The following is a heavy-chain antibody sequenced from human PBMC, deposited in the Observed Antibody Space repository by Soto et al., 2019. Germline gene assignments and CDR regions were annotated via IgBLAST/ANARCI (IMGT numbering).Heavy chain of an antibody. Sequence: EVQLVESGGGLVKPGGSLRLSCAASGFTFSSYSMNWVRQAPGKGLEWVSSISSSSSYIYYADSVKGRFTISRDNAKNSLYLQMNSLRAEDTAVYYCARYSGYDLRGTNFDYWGQRTLVTVSS. CDR1: GFTFSSYS. CDR3: ARYSGYDLRGTNFDY. CDR2: ISSSSSYI. D-gene: IGHD5-12*01. J-gene: IGHJ4*02. V-gene: IGHV3-21*01.